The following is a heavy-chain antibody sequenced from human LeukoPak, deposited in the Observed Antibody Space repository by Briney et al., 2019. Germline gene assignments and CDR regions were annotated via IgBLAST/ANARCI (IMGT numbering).Heavy chain of an antibody. CDR1: GFTFSDYN. Sequence: GGSLRLSCAASGFTFSDYNMRWIRQAPGKGLEWVSSISRSGSTKYYADSVKGRFTISRDNARNSLYLQMNSLTAEDTAVYYCARDPYSGAYGNTYYYYMDVWGKGTTVTISS. CDR3: ARDPYSGAYGNTYYYYMDV. J-gene: IGHJ6*03. D-gene: IGHD1-26*01. V-gene: IGHV3-11*04. CDR2: ISRSGSTK.